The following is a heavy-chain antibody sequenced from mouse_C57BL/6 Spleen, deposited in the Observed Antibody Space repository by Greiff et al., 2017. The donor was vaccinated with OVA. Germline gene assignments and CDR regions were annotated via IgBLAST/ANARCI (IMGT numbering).Heavy chain of an antibody. CDR2: IYPGDGDT. CDR1: GYAFSSYW. V-gene: IGHV1-80*01. D-gene: IGHD2-4*01. J-gene: IGHJ4*01. CDR3: ASGYDYGIYYAMDY. Sequence: QVQLQQSGAELVKPGASVKISCKASGYAFSSYWMNWVKQRPGKGLEWIGQIYPGDGDTNYNGKFKGKATLTADKSSSTAYMQLSSLTSEDSAVYFCASGYDYGIYYAMDYWGQGTSVTVSS.